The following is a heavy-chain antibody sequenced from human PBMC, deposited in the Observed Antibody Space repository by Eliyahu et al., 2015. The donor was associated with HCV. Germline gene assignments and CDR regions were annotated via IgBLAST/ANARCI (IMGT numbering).Heavy chain of an antibody. CDR3: ARDIVVGIAATGSDY. CDR1: GGTFSSYA. J-gene: IGHJ4*02. Sequence: QVQLVQSGAEVKKPGSSVXVSCXASGGTFSSYAISWVRQAPGQGLEWMGRIIPILGIANYAQKFQGRVTITADKSTSTAYMELSSLRSEDTAVYYCARDIVVGIAATGSDYWGQGTLVTVSS. V-gene: IGHV1-69*04. CDR2: IIPILGIA. D-gene: IGHD6-6*01.